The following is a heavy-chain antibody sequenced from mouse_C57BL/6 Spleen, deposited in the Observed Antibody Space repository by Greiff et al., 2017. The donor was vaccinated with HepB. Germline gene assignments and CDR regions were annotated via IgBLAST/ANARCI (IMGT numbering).Heavy chain of an antibody. J-gene: IGHJ4*01. V-gene: IGHV1-18*01. CDR2: INPNNGGT. D-gene: IGHD3-2*02. CDR1: GYTFTDYN. Sequence: VQLQQSGPELVKPGASVKIPCKASGYTFTDYNMDWVKQSHGKSLEWIGDINPNNGGTIYNQKFKGKATLTVDKSSSTAYMELRSLTSEDTAVYYCARSSSAYTRGAMDYWGQGTSVTVSS. CDR3: ARSSSAYTRGAMDY.